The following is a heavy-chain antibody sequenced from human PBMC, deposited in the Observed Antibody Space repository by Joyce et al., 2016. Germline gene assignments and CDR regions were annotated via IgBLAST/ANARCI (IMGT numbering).Heavy chain of an antibody. CDR1: GYTFTNYD. Sequence: QVQLVQSGAEVKKPGASVKISCKSSGYTFTNYDISWVRQAPGQGLEWMVWINTSNGNTQYAQRFQDRVTMTTDISTNIVYMELRGLKSDDTATYFCARVAGAPAFDIWGQGTMVTVSS. CDR3: ARVAGAPAFDI. J-gene: IGHJ3*02. V-gene: IGHV1-18*04. D-gene: IGHD6-19*01. CDR2: INTSNGNT.